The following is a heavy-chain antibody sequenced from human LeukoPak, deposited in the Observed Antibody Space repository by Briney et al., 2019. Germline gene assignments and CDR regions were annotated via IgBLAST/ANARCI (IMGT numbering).Heavy chain of an antibody. V-gene: IGHV4-38-2*02. Sequence: SETLSLTCNVSGYSISSGYYWGWIRQPPGKGLEWIGSIYYSGSTYYNPSLKSRVTISVDTSKNQFSLKLSSVTAADTAVYYCARDPHHYDILTGPLYYFDYWGQGTLVTVSS. CDR2: IYYSGST. J-gene: IGHJ4*02. CDR3: ARDPHHYDILTGPLYYFDY. D-gene: IGHD3-9*01. CDR1: GYSISSGYY.